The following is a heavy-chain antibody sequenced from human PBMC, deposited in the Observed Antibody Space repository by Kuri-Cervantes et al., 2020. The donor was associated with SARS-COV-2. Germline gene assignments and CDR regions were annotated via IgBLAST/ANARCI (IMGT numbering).Heavy chain of an antibody. Sequence: SETLSLTCTVSGGSVSSGSYYWSWIRQPPGKGLEWIGYIYYSGSTNYNPSLKSRVTISVDTSKNQFSLKLSSVTAADTAVYYCARDSGSGSPNFDYWGQGTLVTVSS. J-gene: IGHJ4*02. V-gene: IGHV4-61*01. CDR1: GGSVSSGSYY. CDR3: ARDSGSGSPNFDY. CDR2: IYYSGST. D-gene: IGHD1-26*01.